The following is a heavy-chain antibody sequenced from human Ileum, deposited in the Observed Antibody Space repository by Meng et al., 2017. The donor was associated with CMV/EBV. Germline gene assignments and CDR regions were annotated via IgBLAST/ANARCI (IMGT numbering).Heavy chain of an antibody. CDR3: ARGRYCSSTSCFPFNY. D-gene: IGHD2-2*01. Sequence: SETLFLTCNVSGDSISSYYWNWIRQPPGKGLEWIGYIYYTVSTNYNPSLKSRATISVDTSKNQFSLKLSSVTAADTAVYYCARGRYCSSTSCFPFNYWGQGALVNVSS. J-gene: IGHJ4*02. V-gene: IGHV4-59*01. CDR2: IYYTVST. CDR1: GDSISSYY.